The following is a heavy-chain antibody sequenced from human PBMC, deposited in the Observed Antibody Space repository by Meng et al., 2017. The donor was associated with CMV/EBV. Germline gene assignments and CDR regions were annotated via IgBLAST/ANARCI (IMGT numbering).Heavy chain of an antibody. Sequence: RQAPGKGLEWVANIKQDGSEKYYVDSVKGRFTISRDNAKNSLYMQMNSLRAEDTAVYYCARGDAGPNEGYCSSTSCYPYSYYYGMDVWGQGTTVTVSS. V-gene: IGHV3-7*01. CDR2: IKQDGSEK. D-gene: IGHD2-2*01. CDR3: ARGDAGPNEGYCSSTSCYPYSYYYGMDV. J-gene: IGHJ6*02.